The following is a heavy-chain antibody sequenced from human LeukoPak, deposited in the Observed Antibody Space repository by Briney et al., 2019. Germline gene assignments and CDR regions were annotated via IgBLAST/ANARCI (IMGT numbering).Heavy chain of an antibody. V-gene: IGHV1-24*01. CDR1: GYTLTELS. CDR3: ATDTRFDSGMDY. Sequence: ASVKVSCKVSGYTLTELSMHWVRQAPGKGLEWMGGFDPEDGETIYAQKFQGRVTMTEDTSTDTAYMEQSSLRSEDTAVYYCATDTRFDSGMDYWGQGTLVTLSS. J-gene: IGHJ4*02. D-gene: IGHD1-26*01. CDR2: FDPEDGET.